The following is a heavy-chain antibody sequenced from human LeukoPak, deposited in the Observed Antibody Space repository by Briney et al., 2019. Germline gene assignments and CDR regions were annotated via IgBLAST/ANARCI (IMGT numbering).Heavy chain of an antibody. CDR1: GFTFSSYG. D-gene: IGHD4-23*01. Sequence: GRSLRLSCAASGFTFSSYGMSWVRQAPGKGLEWVSAISGSGSTTNYADSVKGRFTISRDNSKNTLYLQMYSLRAEDTAIYYCAKGYGGWSFDYWGQGTLVTVSS. CDR2: ISGSGSTT. J-gene: IGHJ4*02. V-gene: IGHV3-23*01. CDR3: AKGYGGWSFDY.